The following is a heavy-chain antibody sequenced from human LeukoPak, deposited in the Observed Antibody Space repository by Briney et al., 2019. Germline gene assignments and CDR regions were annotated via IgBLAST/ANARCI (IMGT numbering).Heavy chain of an antibody. Sequence: SETLSLTCTVSGYSISSGYDWGWMRQAPGKGLEWLGSISQSGDTYNNPSLKSRVALSVDTSKNQVSLQMTSVTAADTAMYYCARSELNDYFKYWGQGILVTVST. V-gene: IGHV4-38-2*02. CDR2: ISQSGDT. CDR3: ARSELNDYFKY. D-gene: IGHD1-7*01. CDR1: GYSISSGYD. J-gene: IGHJ4*02.